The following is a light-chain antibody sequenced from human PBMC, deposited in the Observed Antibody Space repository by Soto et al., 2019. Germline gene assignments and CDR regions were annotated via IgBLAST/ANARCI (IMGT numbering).Light chain of an antibody. CDR2: GAS. CDR1: QSVTDNY. J-gene: IGKJ1*01. V-gene: IGKV3-20*01. Sequence: EMVLTQSPATLSSSPGERATLSCRASQSVTDNYLAWYQQKPGQAPRLVISGASSRTSGIPDRFSASGSGTDFTLTISRLEPEDFAVYYCQQYSRAPLTFGQGTKVDIK. CDR3: QQYSRAPLT.